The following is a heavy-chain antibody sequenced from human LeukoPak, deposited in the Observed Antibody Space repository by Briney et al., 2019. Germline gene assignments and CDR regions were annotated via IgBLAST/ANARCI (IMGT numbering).Heavy chain of an antibody. D-gene: IGHD3-9*01. V-gene: IGHV4-61*02. CDR2: IYTSGST. Sequence: PSETLSLTCTVSGGSISSGSYYWSWIRQPAGKGLEWIGRIYTSGSTNYNPSLKSRVTISVDTSKNHFSLKLSSVTAADTAVYYCAGGPTTGYYYYMDVWGKGTTVTVSS. J-gene: IGHJ6*03. CDR1: GGSISSGSYY. CDR3: AGGPTTGYYYYMDV.